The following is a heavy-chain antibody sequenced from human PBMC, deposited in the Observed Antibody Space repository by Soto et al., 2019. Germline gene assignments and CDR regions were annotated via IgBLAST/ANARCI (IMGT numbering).Heavy chain of an antibody. V-gene: IGHV1-69*01. CDR1: GGTFSSYA. J-gene: IGHJ6*02. CDR2: IIPMFGTA. D-gene: IGHD5-18*01. Sequence: QVQLVQSGAEVKKPGSSVKVSCKASGGTFSSYAMNWVRQAPGQGLEWMGGIIPMFGTADYAQKFQARVTITADELTSTAYMELSSLRSEDTAVYYCARPVLMDTGVRYYYGMDVWGQGTTVTVSS. CDR3: ARPVLMDTGVRYYYGMDV.